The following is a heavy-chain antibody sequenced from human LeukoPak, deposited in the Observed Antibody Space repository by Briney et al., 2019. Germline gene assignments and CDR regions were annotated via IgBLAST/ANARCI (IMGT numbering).Heavy chain of an antibody. CDR2: ISYDVSNK. CDR3: ARGAFGSSWYGACDY. J-gene: IGHJ4*02. V-gene: IGHV3-30*04. CDR1: GFTFSSYA. Sequence: PRGSLRLSCAASGFTFSSYAMHWVRQAPSKGLGWEAVISYDVSNKYYADSVKGRFTISRDNSKNTLYLQMNSLRADDTVVYYCARGAFGSSWYGACDYWGEGTLVTVSS. D-gene: IGHD6-13*01.